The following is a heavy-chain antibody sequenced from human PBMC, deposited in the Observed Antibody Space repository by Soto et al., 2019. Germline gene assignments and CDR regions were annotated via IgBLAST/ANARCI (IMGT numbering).Heavy chain of an antibody. CDR3: SRHYCSGGSCYYYGMDV. D-gene: IGHD2-15*01. J-gene: IGHJ6*02. CDR1: GGSISSSDHY. Sequence: SQALSLTCTVSGGSISSSDHYWGWVRQPPGKGLEWIGTIHYSGDAYYNPSLKSRVSISVDTSKSQFSLKLNSVTAADTALYYWSRHYCSGGSCYYYGMDVWGQGTTVT. CDR2: IHYSGDA. V-gene: IGHV4-39*01.